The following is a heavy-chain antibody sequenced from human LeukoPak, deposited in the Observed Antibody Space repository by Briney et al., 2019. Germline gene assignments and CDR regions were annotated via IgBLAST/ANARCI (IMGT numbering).Heavy chain of an antibody. D-gene: IGHD4-17*01. CDR3: ARVVGRANYGDSYYFDY. CDR1: GYSFSNYY. Sequence: ASVKVSCKASGYSFSNYYIHCLRQAPGHGLEWMGMINPTGGSTEYAQTFQGRVTLTRDTSTSTVSMELSSLRSEDTAVYFCARVVGRANYGDSYYFDYWGQGTPVTVSS. J-gene: IGHJ4*02. V-gene: IGHV1-46*01. CDR2: INPTGGST.